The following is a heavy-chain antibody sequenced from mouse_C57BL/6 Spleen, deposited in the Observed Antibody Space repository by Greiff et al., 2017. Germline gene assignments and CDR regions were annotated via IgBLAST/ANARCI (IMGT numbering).Heavy chain of an antibody. Sequence: VQLQQPGTELVKPGASVKLSCKASGYTFTSYWMHWVKQRPGQGLEWIGNINPSNGGTNYNEKFKSKATLTVDTSSSTAYMQLSSLTYEAAAVYYCARRPSYYSCFAYWGQGTTLTVSS. D-gene: IGHD2-12*01. CDR1: GYTFTSYW. V-gene: IGHV1-53*01. J-gene: IGHJ2*01. CDR2: INPSNGGT. CDR3: ARRPSYYSCFAY.